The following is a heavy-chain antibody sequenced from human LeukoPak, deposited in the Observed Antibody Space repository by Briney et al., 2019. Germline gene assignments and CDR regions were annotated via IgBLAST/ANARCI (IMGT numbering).Heavy chain of an antibody. CDR2: ISSSSNYI. CDR1: GFTFSSYS. CDR3: AELGITMIGGV. Sequence: GGSLRLSCAASGFTFSSYSMNWVRQAPGKGLEWVSSISSSSNYIYYADSVKGRFTISRDNAKNSLYLQMNSLRAEDTAVYYCAELGITMIGGVWGKGTTVTISS. J-gene: IGHJ6*04. D-gene: IGHD3-10*02. V-gene: IGHV3-21*01.